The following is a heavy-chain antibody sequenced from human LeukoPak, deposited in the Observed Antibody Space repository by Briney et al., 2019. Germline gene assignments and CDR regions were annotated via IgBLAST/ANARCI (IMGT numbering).Heavy chain of an antibody. Sequence: GGSLRLSCAASGFSFRSNAMNWVRQAPGKGLEWVAGIGGSGRSTYYAGAVEGRFTISRDNSKNTVDLQMSGLRAEDTAIYYCAGGPLLWFGEFPSSFDYWGQGTLVTVSS. V-gene: IGHV3-23*01. J-gene: IGHJ4*02. CDR1: GFSFRSNA. CDR2: IGGSGRST. D-gene: IGHD3-10*01. CDR3: AGGPLLWFGEFPSSFDY.